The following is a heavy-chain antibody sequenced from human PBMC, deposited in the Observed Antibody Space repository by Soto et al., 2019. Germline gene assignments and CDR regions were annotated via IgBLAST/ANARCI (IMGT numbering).Heavy chain of an antibody. CDR2: IYYSGST. Sequence: SETLSLTCTVSGDSMSSYYWSWIRQPPGKGLEWIGYIYYSGSTTYNPSLRSRVTMSVDTSKNQFSLRLSSVTAADTAVYYCAKVRESAAIGHFDYWGQGTLVTVSS. D-gene: IGHD6-13*01. CDR3: AKVRESAAIGHFDY. CDR1: GDSMSSYY. J-gene: IGHJ4*02. V-gene: IGHV4-59*01.